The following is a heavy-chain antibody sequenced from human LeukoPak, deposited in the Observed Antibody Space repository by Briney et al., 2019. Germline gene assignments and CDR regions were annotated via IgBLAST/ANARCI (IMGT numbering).Heavy chain of an antibody. D-gene: IGHD6-13*01. J-gene: IGHJ4*02. Sequence: TSETLSLTCAVYAGSFSGYYWSWIRQPPGKGLEWIREINHSESTNYNPSLKSRVTISVDTSKNQFSLKLSSVTAADTAVYYCAREETQGSIAAAGIDYWGQGTLVTVPS. V-gene: IGHV4-34*01. CDR1: AGSFSGYY. CDR3: AREETQGSIAAAGIDY. CDR2: INHSEST.